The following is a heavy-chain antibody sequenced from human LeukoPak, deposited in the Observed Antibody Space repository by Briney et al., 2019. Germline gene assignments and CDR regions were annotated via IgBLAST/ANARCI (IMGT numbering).Heavy chain of an antibody. CDR1: GGTISSYA. D-gene: IGHD3-10*01. Sequence: ASVKVSCKASGGTISSYAITWVRQAPGQGLEWMGWISAYDGNTKSAQKFQGRVIMTTDTSTSTAFMELRSLRSDDTAVYYCARDGYGSGKGYFDYWGQGILVTVSS. CDR2: ISAYDGNT. V-gene: IGHV1-18*01. J-gene: IGHJ4*02. CDR3: ARDGYGSGKGYFDY.